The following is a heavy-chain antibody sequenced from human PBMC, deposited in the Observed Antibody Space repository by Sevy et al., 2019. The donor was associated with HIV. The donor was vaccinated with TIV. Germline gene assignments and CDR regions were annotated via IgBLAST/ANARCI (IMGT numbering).Heavy chain of an antibody. V-gene: IGHV3-73*01. CDR1: GFTFSGSA. J-gene: IGHJ6*03. Sequence: GSLRLSCAASGFTFSGSAMHWVRQASGKGLEWVGRIRSKANSYATAYAASVKGRFTISRDDSKNTAYLQMNSLKTEDTAVYYCTRPSYCSSTSCYTYYYYMDVWGKGTTVTVSS. CDR3: TRPSYCSSTSCYTYYYYMDV. D-gene: IGHD2-2*02. CDR2: IRSKANSYAT.